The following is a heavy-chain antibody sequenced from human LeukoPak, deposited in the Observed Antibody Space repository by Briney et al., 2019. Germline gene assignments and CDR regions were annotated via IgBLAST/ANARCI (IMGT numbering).Heavy chain of an antibody. V-gene: IGHV3-7*01. CDR1: GFTFSSYW. CDR2: IKQDGSEK. J-gene: IGHJ4*02. CDR3: ARDLDTMVRGVIHYFDY. Sequence: HSGGSLRLSCAASGFTFSSYWMSWVRQAPGKGLEWVANIKQDGSEKYYVDSVKGRFTISRDNAKNSLYLQMNSLRAEDTAVYYCARDLDTMVRGVIHYFDYWGQGTLVTVSS. D-gene: IGHD3-10*01.